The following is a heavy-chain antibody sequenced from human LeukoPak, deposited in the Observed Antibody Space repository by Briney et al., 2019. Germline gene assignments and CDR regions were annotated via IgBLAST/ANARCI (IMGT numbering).Heavy chain of an antibody. D-gene: IGHD3-3*01. Sequence: SETLSLTCNVSGGSINRYFWSWIRQPPGKGLEWIRYIYHSGSTKYNPSLMSRVTMSIDTSKNQFSLNLSSVTAADTAVYYCARERHDLWSAYHFDSWGLGTLVIVSS. V-gene: IGHV4-59*01. CDR2: IYHSGST. CDR1: GGSINRYF. CDR3: ARERHDLWSAYHFDS. J-gene: IGHJ4*02.